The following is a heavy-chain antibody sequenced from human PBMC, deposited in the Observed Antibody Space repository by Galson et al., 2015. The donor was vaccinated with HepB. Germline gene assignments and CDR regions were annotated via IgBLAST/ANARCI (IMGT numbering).Heavy chain of an antibody. CDR3: ARDCSSTSCYYYYYGMDV. D-gene: IGHD2-2*01. Sequence: LRLSCAASGFTFSSYSMNWVRQAPGKGLEWVSYISSSSSTIYYADSVKGRFTISRDNAKNSLYLQMNSLRDEDTAVYYCARDCSSTSCYYYYYGMDVWGQGTTVTVSS. J-gene: IGHJ6*02. CDR1: GFTFSSYS. CDR2: ISSSSSTI. V-gene: IGHV3-48*02.